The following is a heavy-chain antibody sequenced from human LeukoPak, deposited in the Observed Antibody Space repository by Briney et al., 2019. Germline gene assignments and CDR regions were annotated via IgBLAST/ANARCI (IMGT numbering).Heavy chain of an antibody. CDR3: ARLMATTTFDY. J-gene: IGHJ4*02. CDR1: GDSISSSSDF. D-gene: IGHD5-24*01. Sequence: SETLSLTCPVSGDSISSSSDFWGWIRQPPGKGLEWIGSIYYGGSTNYNPSLKSRVTISVDTSKNQFSLKLSSVTAADTAVYYCARLMATTTFDYWGQGTLVTVSS. CDR2: IYYGGST. V-gene: IGHV4-39*07.